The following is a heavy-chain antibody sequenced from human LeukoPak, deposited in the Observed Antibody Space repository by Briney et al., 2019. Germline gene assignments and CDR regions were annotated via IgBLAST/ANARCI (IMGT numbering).Heavy chain of an antibody. CDR1: GVSISSYY. D-gene: IGHD2-2*01. CDR3: ASTSPYYFDY. J-gene: IGHJ4*02. Sequence: SETLSLTCTVSGVSISSYYWSWIRQPPGKGLEWIGYIYYSGSTNYNPSLKSRLTISVDTSKNQFSLKLSSVTAADTAVYYCASTSPYYFDYWGQGTLVTVSS. CDR2: IYYSGST. V-gene: IGHV4-59*01.